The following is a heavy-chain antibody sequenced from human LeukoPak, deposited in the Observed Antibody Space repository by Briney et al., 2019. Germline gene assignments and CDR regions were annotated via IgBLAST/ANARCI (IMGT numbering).Heavy chain of an antibody. CDR1: GYTFTGYY. Sequence: ASVKVSCKASGYTFTGYYMHWVRQAPGQGLEWMGRINPNSGGTNYAQKFQGRVTMTRDTSISTAYMELSRLRSDDTAVYYCARALTYYDSSGYYLVNWFDPWGQGTLVTASS. CDR3: ARALTYYDSSGYYLVNWFDP. J-gene: IGHJ5*02. CDR2: INPNSGGT. D-gene: IGHD3-22*01. V-gene: IGHV1-2*06.